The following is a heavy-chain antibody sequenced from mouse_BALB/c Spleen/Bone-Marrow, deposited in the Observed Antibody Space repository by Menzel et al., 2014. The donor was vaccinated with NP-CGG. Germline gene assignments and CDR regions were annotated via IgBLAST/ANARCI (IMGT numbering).Heavy chain of an antibody. CDR1: GFDFGRYW. CDR2: INPGSSTI. J-gene: IGHJ2*01. V-gene: IGHV4-2*02. D-gene: IGHD1-2*01. Sequence: EVKLMESGGGLVQPEGSLNLACVASGFDFGRYWMSWARQAPGKGLEWIGEINPGSSTINYSPSLKDKFIMSRDNAKNTLYLQMRKVRSEDTALYYCARLGYYGYHDNWGQGTTLTVSS. CDR3: ARLGYYGYHDN.